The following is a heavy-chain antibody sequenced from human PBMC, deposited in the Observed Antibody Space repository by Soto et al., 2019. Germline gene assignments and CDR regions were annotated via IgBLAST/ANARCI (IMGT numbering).Heavy chain of an antibody. Sequence: SETLSLTCTVSGGSISSYYWSWIRQPPGKGLEWIGYIYYSGSTNYNPSLKSRVTISVDKSKNQFSLKLSSVTAADTAVYYCARGHTSSTSYYYYYMDVWGKGTTVTVSS. CDR1: GGSISSYY. J-gene: IGHJ6*03. V-gene: IGHV4-59*12. CDR3: ARGHTSSTSYYYYYMDV. D-gene: IGHD2-2*01. CDR2: IYYSGST.